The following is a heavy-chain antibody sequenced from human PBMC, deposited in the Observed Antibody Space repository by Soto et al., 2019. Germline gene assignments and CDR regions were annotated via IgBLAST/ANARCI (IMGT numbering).Heavy chain of an antibody. CDR3: ARVPIYYYDSSGYSYYFDY. J-gene: IGHJ4*02. Sequence: PSETLSLTCTVSGGSISSGGYYWSWIRQHPGKGLEWIGYIYYSGSTYYNPSLKSRVTISVDTSKNQFSLKLSSVTAADTAVYYCARVPIYYYDSSGYSYYFDYWGQGTLVTVSS. CDR1: GGSISSGGYY. CDR2: IYYSGST. D-gene: IGHD3-22*01. V-gene: IGHV4-31*03.